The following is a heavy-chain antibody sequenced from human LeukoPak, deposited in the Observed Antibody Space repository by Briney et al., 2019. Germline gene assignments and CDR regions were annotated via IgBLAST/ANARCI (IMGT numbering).Heavy chain of an antibody. CDR1: GFTFSSYA. D-gene: IGHD6-19*01. CDR3: AKGSTVTGRGHNWFDP. V-gene: IGHV3-23*01. J-gene: IGHJ5*02. CDR2: VSGSGGRT. Sequence: GGSLRLSCTASGFTFSSYAMTWVRQAPEKGLEWVSGVSGSGGRTDYADSVKGRFTISRDNSKNTLYLQMSSLRAEDTAVYYCAKGSTVTGRGHNWFDPWGQGTLVTVSS.